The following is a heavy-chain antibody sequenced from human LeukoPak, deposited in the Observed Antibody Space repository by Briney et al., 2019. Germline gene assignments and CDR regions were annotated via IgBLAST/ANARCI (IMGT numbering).Heavy chain of an antibody. J-gene: IGHJ4*02. D-gene: IGHD3-3*01. CDR1: GYTFTSYG. Sequence: ASVKVSCKASGYTFTSYGISWVRQAPGQGLEWMGWISAYNGNTNYAQKLQGRVTMTTDTSTSTAYMELRSLRSDDTAVYYCARGLLRFLEWLPFDYWGQGTLVTVSS. V-gene: IGHV1-18*01. CDR3: ARGLLRFLEWLPFDY. CDR2: ISAYNGNT.